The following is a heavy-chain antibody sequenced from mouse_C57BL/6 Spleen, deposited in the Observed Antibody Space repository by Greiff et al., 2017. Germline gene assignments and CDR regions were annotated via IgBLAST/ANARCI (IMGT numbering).Heavy chain of an antibody. V-gene: IGHV1-82*01. J-gene: IGHJ4*01. Sequence: QVQLQQSGPELVKPGASVKISCKASGYAFSSSWMNWVQQRPGKGLEWIGRIYPGDGDTNYNGKFKGKATLTADKSSSTAYMQLSSLTSEDSAVYFCAREVTTVVAGDYYAMDYWGQGTSVTVSS. CDR1: GYAFSSSW. D-gene: IGHD1-1*01. CDR2: IYPGDGDT. CDR3: AREVTTVVAGDYYAMDY.